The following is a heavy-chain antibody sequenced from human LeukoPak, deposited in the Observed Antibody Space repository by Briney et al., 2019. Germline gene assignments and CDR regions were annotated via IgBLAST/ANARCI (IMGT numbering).Heavy chain of an antibody. V-gene: IGHV1-3*01. CDR3: ANWAGTPAGYFSGPLDY. J-gene: IGHJ4*02. D-gene: IGHD6-19*01. CDR1: GYTLTDHD. Sequence: GASVKVSCKAPGYTLTDHDLHWVRQAPGQRLEWMGWINSGKGNTKYPQKLQGRVTITRDTSANTAYMELSSLTSEDTAVYYCANWAGTPAGYFSGPLDYWGQGTLVTVSS. CDR2: INSGKGNT.